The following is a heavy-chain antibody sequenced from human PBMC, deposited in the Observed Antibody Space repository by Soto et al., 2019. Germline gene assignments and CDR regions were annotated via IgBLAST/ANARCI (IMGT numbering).Heavy chain of an antibody. J-gene: IGHJ4*02. CDR2: IAYDGSNK. V-gene: IGHV3-30-3*01. Sequence: GGSLRRSFAASGFTFSSSAMHWVRQAPGKGLEWVAGIAYDGSNKYNAGSVKGRFTISRDNSNNTLYVQMNSLRGEDTAVYYGARDSPNGSYYLGQGA. D-gene: IGHD1-26*01. CDR3: ARDSPNGSYY. CDR1: GFTFSSSA.